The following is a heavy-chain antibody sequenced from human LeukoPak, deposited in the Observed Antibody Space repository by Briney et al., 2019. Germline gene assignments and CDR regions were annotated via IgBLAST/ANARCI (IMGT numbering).Heavy chain of an antibody. CDR3: AKRYGDYDYFQH. J-gene: IGHJ1*01. Sequence: PGGSLRLSCAASGFTFSSYGMSWVRQAPGKGLEWVSAISGSGGSTYYADSVKGRFTISRDNSKNTLYLQMNSLRAEDTAVYYCAKRYGDYDYFQHWGQGTLVTVSS. V-gene: IGHV3-23*01. D-gene: IGHD4-17*01. CDR2: ISGSGGST. CDR1: GFTFSSYG.